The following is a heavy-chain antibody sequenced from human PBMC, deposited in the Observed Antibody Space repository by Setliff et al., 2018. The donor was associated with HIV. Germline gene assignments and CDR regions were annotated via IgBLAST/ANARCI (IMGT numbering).Heavy chain of an antibody. J-gene: IGHJ5*02. CDR2: VYVGGTV. D-gene: IGHD3-3*01. Sequence: PSETLSLTCTVSGGSMSSGSYSWTWLRQPAGKEPELIGHVYVGGTVIYNPSLASRLTISIVPSKNQFSLDLRSVTAADTAKYYCARGRTIGVSAVFFDPWGQGTPGTVS. CDR1: GGSMSSGSYS. V-gene: IGHV4-61*09. CDR3: ARGRTIGVSAVFFDP.